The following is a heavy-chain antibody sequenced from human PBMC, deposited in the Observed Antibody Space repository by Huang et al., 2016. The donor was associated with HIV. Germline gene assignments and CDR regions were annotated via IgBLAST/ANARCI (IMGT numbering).Heavy chain of an antibody. D-gene: IGHD3-10*01. CDR3: ARRGVATNYFDH. Sequence: QVQLQESGPGLVKPSESLSLTCSVTGDSISSYYWSWIRQPPGKGLEWIGYIYYSGSTNYNPSLKSLLTISMDTSKNQFSLKMSSVTAADTAIYFCARRGVATNYFDHWGRGALVIVSS. CDR1: GDSISSYY. J-gene: IGHJ4*02. CDR2: IYYSGST. V-gene: IGHV4-59*01.